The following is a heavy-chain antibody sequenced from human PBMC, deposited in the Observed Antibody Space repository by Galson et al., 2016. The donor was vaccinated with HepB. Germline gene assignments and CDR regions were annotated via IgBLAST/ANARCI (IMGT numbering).Heavy chain of an antibody. J-gene: IGHJ3*02. CDR2: ISSGSSYT. V-gene: IGHV3-21*01. D-gene: IGHD6-19*01. CDR3: ARMRYSSGWLDGFDI. CDR1: GFCFRSHA. Sequence: SLRLSCAASGFCFRSHAMNWARQAPGKGLEWVSSISSGSSYTYYADSVKGRFTISRDNARNSLYLQMNSLRVEDTAVYYCARMRYSSGWLDGFDIWGQGTMVTVSS.